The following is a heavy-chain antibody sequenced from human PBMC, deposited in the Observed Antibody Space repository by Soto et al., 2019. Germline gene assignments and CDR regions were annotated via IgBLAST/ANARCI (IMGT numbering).Heavy chain of an antibody. CDR3: AREEGPYLFDSSGYPTTSFDY. Sequence: QVQLVQSGAEVKKPGSSVKVSCKASGGTFSSYAISWVRQAPGQGLEWMGGIIPIFGTANYAQKFQGRVTITADESTSTAYMELRRLGSEDTDVYYCAREEGPYLFDSSGYPTTSFDYWGQGTRVTVSS. D-gene: IGHD3-22*01. J-gene: IGHJ4*02. V-gene: IGHV1-69*01. CDR2: IIPIFGTA. CDR1: GGTFSSYA.